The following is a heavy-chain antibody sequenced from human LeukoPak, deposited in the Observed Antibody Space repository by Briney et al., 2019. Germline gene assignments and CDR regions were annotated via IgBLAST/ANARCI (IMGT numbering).Heavy chain of an antibody. CDR2: IYTSGST. V-gene: IGHV4-4*07. D-gene: IGHD6-13*01. J-gene: IGHJ4*02. Sequence: PSETLSLTCTVSGGSISSYFGSWIRQPAGRGLGWIGRIYTSGSTNYNPSLKSRVTMSVDTSKNQFSLKLSSVTAADTAVYYCARGSGAAAGLYYFDYWGQGTLVTISS. CDR1: GGSISSYF. CDR3: ARGSGAAAGLYYFDY.